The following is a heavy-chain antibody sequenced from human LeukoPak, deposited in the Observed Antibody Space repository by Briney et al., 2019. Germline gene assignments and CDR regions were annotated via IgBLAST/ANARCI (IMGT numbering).Heavy chain of an antibody. CDR3: ARASGSFDY. CDR1: GFTFSIYG. Sequence: AGGSLRLSCAASGFTFSIYGMHWVRQSPGKGLEWLAVIWNDGSNKYYADSVRGRFTISRDNSKSTLFLQINSLRIEDTAVYYCARASGSFDYWGQGTLVTVSS. J-gene: IGHJ4*02. V-gene: IGHV3-33*01. CDR2: IWNDGSNK. D-gene: IGHD1-26*01.